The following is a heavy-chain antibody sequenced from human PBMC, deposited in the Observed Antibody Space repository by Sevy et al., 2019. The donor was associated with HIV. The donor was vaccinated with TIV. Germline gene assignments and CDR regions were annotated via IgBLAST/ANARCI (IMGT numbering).Heavy chain of an antibody. CDR2: ISYDGSNK. Sequence: GGSLRLSCAASGFTFSSYAMHWVRQAPGKGLEWVAVISYDGSNKYYADSVKGRFTISRDNSKNTMYLQMNNLRAEDLAVYYCARDPNTYSYGYYWYDPWGQGTLVTVSS. CDR1: GFTFSSYA. CDR3: ARDPNTYSYGYYWYDP. J-gene: IGHJ5*02. D-gene: IGHD5-18*01. V-gene: IGHV3-30-3*01.